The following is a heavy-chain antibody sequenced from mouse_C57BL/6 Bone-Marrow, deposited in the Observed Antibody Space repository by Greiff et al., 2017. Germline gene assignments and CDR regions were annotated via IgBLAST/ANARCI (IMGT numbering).Heavy chain of an antibody. Sequence: QVQLQQSGAELVRPGASVKLSCKASGYTFTDYYINWVKQRPGQGLEWIARIYPGSGNTYYNEKFKGKDTLTAEKSSSTAYMQLSSLTSEDSAVXFCARGVYDGYYEGFAYWGQGTLVTVSA. CDR3: ARGVYDGYYEGFAY. CDR1: GYTFTDYY. J-gene: IGHJ3*01. D-gene: IGHD2-3*01. CDR2: IYPGSGNT. V-gene: IGHV1-76*01.